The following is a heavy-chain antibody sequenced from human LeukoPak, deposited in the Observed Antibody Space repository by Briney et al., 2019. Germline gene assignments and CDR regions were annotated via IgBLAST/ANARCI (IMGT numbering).Heavy chain of an antibody. D-gene: IGHD2-8*01. CDR3: VKDLNGTWSFDY. CDR2: ISSNGYDT. V-gene: IGHV3-64D*06. Sequence: GGSLRLSCSASGFTFGAYFMHWVRQAPGKGLQYVSSISSNGYDTYYADSVKGRFTISRDNSKNTLFLQMNNLRPEETAVYYCVKDLNGTWSFDYWGQGTLVTVSS. J-gene: IGHJ4*02. CDR1: GFTFGAYF.